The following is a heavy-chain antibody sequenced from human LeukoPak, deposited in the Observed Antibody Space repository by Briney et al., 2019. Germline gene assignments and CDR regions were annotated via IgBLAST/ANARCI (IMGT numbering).Heavy chain of an antibody. Sequence: PGGSLRLSCAASGFISSSYWMSWVRQAPGKGLEWIGEINHSGTTTYNPSLKSRVTISVDTSKNRFSLKLNSVTAADTAVYYCARGYGSGSYYPYWGQGTLVTVSS. CDR2: INHSGTT. J-gene: IGHJ4*02. CDR3: ARGYGSGSYYPY. CDR1: GFISSSYW. D-gene: IGHD3-10*01. V-gene: IGHV4-34*01.